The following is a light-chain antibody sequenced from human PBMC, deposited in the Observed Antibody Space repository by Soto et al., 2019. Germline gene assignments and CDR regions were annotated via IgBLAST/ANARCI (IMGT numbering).Light chain of an antibody. CDR2: DAS. V-gene: IGKV3-11*01. CDR3: QQRSNLPLWT. Sequence: EIVLTQSPATLSLSPGERATLSCRASQSVSSYLAWYQQKPGQAPRLLIYDASNRATGIPARFSGSGSGTDFTLTISSLEPEDFAVYYCQQRSNLPLWTFGQGTKVEMK. J-gene: IGKJ1*01. CDR1: QSVSSY.